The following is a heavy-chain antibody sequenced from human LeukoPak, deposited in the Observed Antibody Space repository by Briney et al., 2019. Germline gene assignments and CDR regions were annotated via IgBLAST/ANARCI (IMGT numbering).Heavy chain of an antibody. D-gene: IGHD6-13*01. CDR1: GYTFTSYG. CDR3: ARTSSSWYPRTYYYYGMDV. J-gene: IGHJ6*02. Sequence: GASVKVSCKASGYTFTSYGISWVRQAPGQGLEWMGWISAYNGNTNYAQKLQGRVTMTTDTSTSTAYMELRSLRSDDTAVYYCARTSSSWYPRTYYYYGMDVWGQGTTVTVSS. CDR2: ISAYNGNT. V-gene: IGHV1-18*01.